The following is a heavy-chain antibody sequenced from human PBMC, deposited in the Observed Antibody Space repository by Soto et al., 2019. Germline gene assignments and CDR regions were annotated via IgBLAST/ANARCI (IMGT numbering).Heavy chain of an antibody. D-gene: IGHD1-20*01. V-gene: IGHV1-69*13. CDR2: IIPIFGTA. CDR3: AREALSMTGTERSFDP. J-gene: IGHJ5*02. CDR1: GGTFSSYA. Sequence: ASVKVSCKASGGTFSSYAISWVRQAPGQGLEWMGGIIPIFGTANYAQKFQGRVTITADESTSTAYMELSSLRSEDTAVYYCAREALSMTGTERSFDPWGQGTLVTVSS.